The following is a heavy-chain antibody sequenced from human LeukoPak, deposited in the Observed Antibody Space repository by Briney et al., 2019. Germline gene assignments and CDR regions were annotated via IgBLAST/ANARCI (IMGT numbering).Heavy chain of an antibody. V-gene: IGHV1-69*13. CDR3: ARGMVRGRYFDY. J-gene: IGHJ4*02. CDR2: IIPIFGTA. D-gene: IGHD3-10*01. CDR1: GYTFTGYY. Sequence: ASVKVSCKASGYTFTGYYMRWVRQAPGQGLEWMGGIIPIFGTANYAQKFQGRVTITADESTSTAYMELSSLRSEDTAVYYCARGMVRGRYFDYWGQGTLVTVSS.